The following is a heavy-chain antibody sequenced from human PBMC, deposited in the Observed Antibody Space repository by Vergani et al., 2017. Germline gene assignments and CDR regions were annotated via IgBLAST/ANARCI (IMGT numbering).Heavy chain of an antibody. J-gene: IGHJ4*02. V-gene: IGHV3-30*02. CDR3: AKSDY. Sequence: QVQLVESGGGVVQPGGSLRLSCAASGFTFSSYGMHWVRQAPGKGLEWVAFIRYDASNKYYADSVKGRFTISRDNSKNTLYLQMNSLRAEDTAVYYCAKSDYWGQGTLVTVSS. CDR2: IRYDASNK. CDR1: GFTFSSYG.